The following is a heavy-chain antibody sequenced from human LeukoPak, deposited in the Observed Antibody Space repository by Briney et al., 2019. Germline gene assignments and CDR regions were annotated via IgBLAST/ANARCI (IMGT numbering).Heavy chain of an antibody. V-gene: IGHV4-59*01. CDR2: IYYSGST. Sequence: PSETLSLTCFVSGDSISSSYWSWIRQSPGKGLEWIGYIYYSGSTNYNPSLKSRVTISIDTSESQFSLKVTSVTAADTAVYYCAKVGPYWYFDLWGRGTLVTVSS. CDR1: GDSISSSY. CDR3: AKVGPYWYFDL. J-gene: IGHJ2*01.